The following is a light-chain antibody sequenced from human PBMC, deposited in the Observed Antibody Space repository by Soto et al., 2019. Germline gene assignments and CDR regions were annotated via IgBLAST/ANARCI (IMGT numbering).Light chain of an antibody. CDR2: EGS. J-gene: IGLJ2*01. CDR1: SSDVGSYNL. CDR3: SSHAGSRMVI. V-gene: IGLV2-23*01. Sequence: QSALTQPASVSGSPGQSITISCTGTSSDVGSYNLVSWYQQHPGKAPKLMIYEGSKRPSGVSNRFSGSKSGNTASLTVSGLQAEDEADYFCSSHAGSRMVIFGGGTKLTVL.